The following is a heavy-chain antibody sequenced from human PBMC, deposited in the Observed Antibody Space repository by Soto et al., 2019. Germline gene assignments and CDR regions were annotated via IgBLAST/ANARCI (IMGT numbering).Heavy chain of an antibody. CDR3: ARGSGYATYYYYGMDV. D-gene: IGHD3-16*01. CDR1: GFTFSSYG. V-gene: IGHV3-33*01. J-gene: IGHJ6*02. CDR2: IWYDGSNK. Sequence: GGSLRLSCAASGFTFSSYGMHWVRQAPGKGLEWVAVIWYDGSNKYYADSVKGRFTISRDNSKNTLYLQMNSLRAEDTAVYYCARGSGYATYYYYGMDVWGQGTTVTVSS.